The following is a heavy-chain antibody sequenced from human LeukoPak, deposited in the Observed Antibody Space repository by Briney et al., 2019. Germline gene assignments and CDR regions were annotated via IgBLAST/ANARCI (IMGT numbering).Heavy chain of an antibody. CDR3: ARDTGYSGYDSFDY. V-gene: IGHV3-23*01. CDR1: GFTFSSYA. D-gene: IGHD5-12*01. Sequence: GGSLRLSCAASGFTFSSYAMSWVRQAPGKALEWVSAISGSGGSTYYADSVKGRFTISRDNSKNTLYLQMNSLRAEDTAVYYCARDTGYSGYDSFDYWGQGTLVTVSS. J-gene: IGHJ4*02. CDR2: ISGSGGST.